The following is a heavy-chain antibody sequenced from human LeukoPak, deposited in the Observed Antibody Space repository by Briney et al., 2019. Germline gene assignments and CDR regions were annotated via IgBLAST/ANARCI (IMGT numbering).Heavy chain of an antibody. V-gene: IGHV1-46*01. D-gene: IGHD6-13*01. CDR3: ARAGVAAAGTILYYYYYYMDV. CDR2: INPSGGST. Sequence: ASVKVSCKASGYTFTSYAMNWVRQAPGQGLEWMGIINPSGGSTSYAQKFQGRVTMTRDTSTSTVYMELSSLRSEDTAVYYCARAGVAAAGTILYYYYYYMDVWGKGTTVTISS. CDR1: GYTFTSYA. J-gene: IGHJ6*03.